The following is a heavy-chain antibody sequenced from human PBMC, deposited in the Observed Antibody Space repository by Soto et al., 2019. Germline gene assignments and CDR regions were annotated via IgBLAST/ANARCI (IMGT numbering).Heavy chain of an antibody. V-gene: IGHV1-24*01. CDR3: AGGYCTRASCHDYDN. D-gene: IGHD2-2*01. Sequence: ASVKVSCKVSGYTLSELAIQWVRQSPGKGLEWMGGFDPEDGETFYAQKFQGRVTMTEDKSTDTAYMELRSLRSEDTAVYYCAGGYCTRASCHDYDNWGQGTLVTVSS. CDR1: GYTLSELA. J-gene: IGHJ4*02. CDR2: FDPEDGET.